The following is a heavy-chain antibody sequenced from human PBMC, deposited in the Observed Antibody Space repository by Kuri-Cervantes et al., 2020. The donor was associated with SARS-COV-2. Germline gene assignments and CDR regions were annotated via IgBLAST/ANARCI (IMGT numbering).Heavy chain of an antibody. Sequence: SETLSLTCTVSGGSISSGGYYWSWIRQPPGKGLEWIGEINHSGSTNYNPSLKSRVTISVDTSKNQFSLKLSSVTAADTAVYYCARLTGWYQSDYWGQGTLVTVSS. CDR2: INHSGST. J-gene: IGHJ4*02. D-gene: IGHD6-19*01. CDR1: GGSISSGGYY. V-gene: IGHV4-39*07. CDR3: ARLTGWYQSDY.